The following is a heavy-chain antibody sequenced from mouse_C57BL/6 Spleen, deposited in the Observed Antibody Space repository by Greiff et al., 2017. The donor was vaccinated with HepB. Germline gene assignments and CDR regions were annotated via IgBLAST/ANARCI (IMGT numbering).Heavy chain of an antibody. D-gene: IGHD2-4*01. J-gene: IGHJ2*01. Sequence: VQLQQSGAELVMPGASVKLSCKASGYTFTSYWMHWVKQRPGQGLEWIGEIDPSDSYTNYNQKFKGKSTLTVDKSSSTAYMQLSSLTSEDSAVYYCARDYDGRNYFDYWGQGTTLTVSS. CDR3: ARDYDGRNYFDY. CDR2: IDPSDSYT. V-gene: IGHV1-69*01. CDR1: GYTFTSYW.